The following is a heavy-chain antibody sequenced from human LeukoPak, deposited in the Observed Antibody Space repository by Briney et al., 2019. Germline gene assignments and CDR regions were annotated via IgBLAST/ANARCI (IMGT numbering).Heavy chain of an antibody. CDR2: IYSGGST. J-gene: IGHJ4*02. D-gene: IGHD3-10*01. CDR1: EFSVGSNY. V-gene: IGHV3-53*05. CDR3: AKDTSYYGSGSYIDY. Sequence: PGGSLRLSCAASEFSVGSNYMTWVRQAPGKGLEWVSLIYSGGSTYYADSVKGRFTISRDNSKNTLYLQMNSLRAEDTALYYCAKDTSYYGSGSYIDYWGQGTLVTVSS.